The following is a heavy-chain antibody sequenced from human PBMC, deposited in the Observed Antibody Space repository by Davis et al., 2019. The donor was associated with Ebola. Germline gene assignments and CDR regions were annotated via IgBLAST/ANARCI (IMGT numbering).Heavy chain of an antibody. V-gene: IGHV3-74*01. J-gene: IGHJ4*02. CDR3: AKDKFQWRNGLLGY. CDR2: INSDGSST. D-gene: IGHD6-19*01. Sequence: HTGGSLRLSCSASGFIFSSYAMHWVRQAPGKGLVWVSRINSDGSSTSYADSVKGRFTISRDNSKNALYLQMNSLRAEDTAVYYCAKDKFQWRNGLLGYWGQGTLVTVSS. CDR1: GFIFSSYA.